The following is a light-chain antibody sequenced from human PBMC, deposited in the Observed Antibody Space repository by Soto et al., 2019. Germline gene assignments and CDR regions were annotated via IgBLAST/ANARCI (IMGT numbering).Light chain of an antibody. CDR1: QSVTNSF. CDR2: GIS. V-gene: IGKV3-20*01. Sequence: ENVLTQSPGTLSLSPGERAALSCRASQSVTNSFFAWYQQKPGQAPRLLIYGISNRATDIPDRFSGSGSGTDFTLTISRLEPEDFVVYYCQQYSTLPHTFGQGTKLEVK. J-gene: IGKJ2*01. CDR3: QQYSTLPHT.